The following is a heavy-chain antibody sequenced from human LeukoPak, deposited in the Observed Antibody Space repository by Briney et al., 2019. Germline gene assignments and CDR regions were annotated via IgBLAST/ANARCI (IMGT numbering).Heavy chain of an antibody. Sequence: GGSLRLSCAASGFTFSSYWMSWVRQAPGKGLEWVANINQDGSEKYYVDSVKGRFTISRDNAKNSLYLQMNSLRAEDTAVYYCAREGSDWNYYYYMDVWGKGTTVTISS. CDR1: GFTFSSYW. CDR2: INQDGSEK. D-gene: IGHD6-19*01. V-gene: IGHV3-7*01. CDR3: AREGSDWNYYYYMDV. J-gene: IGHJ6*03.